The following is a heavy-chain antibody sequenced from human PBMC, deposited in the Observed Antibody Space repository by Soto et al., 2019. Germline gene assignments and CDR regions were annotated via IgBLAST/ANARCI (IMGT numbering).Heavy chain of an antibody. CDR3: AKDLRATIYYGMDV. Sequence: GGSLRLSCVGSGFIFSNNGMHWVRQTPGKGLEWVAFMSYDGSDTFYADSVKGRFTISRDNSKNTLFLHMSNLRAEDTAVYYCAKDLRATIYYGMDVWGQGTTVTVSS. CDR2: MSYDGSDT. CDR1: GFIFSNNG. J-gene: IGHJ6*02. V-gene: IGHV3-30*02. D-gene: IGHD1-26*01.